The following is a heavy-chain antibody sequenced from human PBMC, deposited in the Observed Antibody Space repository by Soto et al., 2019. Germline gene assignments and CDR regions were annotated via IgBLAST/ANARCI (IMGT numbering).Heavy chain of an antibody. CDR2: INHSGST. D-gene: IGHD2-8*01. V-gene: IGHV4-34*01. CDR3: ARDPIGYCTNGVCPYGMDV. CDR1: GGSFSCYY. Sequence: SETLSLTCAVYGGSFSCYYWSWIRQPPGKGLEWIGEINHSGSTNYNPSLKSRVTISVDTSKNQFSLKLSSVTAADTAVYYCARDPIGYCTNGVCPYGMDVWGQGTTVTVS. J-gene: IGHJ6*02.